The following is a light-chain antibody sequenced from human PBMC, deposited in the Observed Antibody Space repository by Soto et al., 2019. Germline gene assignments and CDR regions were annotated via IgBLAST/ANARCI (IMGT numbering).Light chain of an antibody. CDR1: SSDIGAYNY. Sequence: QSVLTQPPSASGSPGQSVTISCTGTSSDIGAYNYVSWFQQHPGEAPKLIISEVNKRPSGVPDRFSGSKSGNTASLTVSGLQAEDDADYYCTSYGGRDNLMFGGGTKLTVL. CDR3: TSYGGRDNLM. J-gene: IGLJ3*02. V-gene: IGLV2-8*01. CDR2: EVN.